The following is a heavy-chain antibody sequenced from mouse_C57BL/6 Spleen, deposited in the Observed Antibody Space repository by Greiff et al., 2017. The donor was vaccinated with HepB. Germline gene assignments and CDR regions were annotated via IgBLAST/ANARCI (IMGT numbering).Heavy chain of an antibody. Sequence: QVQLQQSGPELVKPGASVKISCKASGYAFSSSWMNWVKQRPGKGLEWIGRIYPGDGDTNYNGKFKGKATLTADKSSSTAYMQLSSLTSEDSAVYVCARAGYDGFAYWGQGTLVTVSA. CDR2: IYPGDGDT. D-gene: IGHD2-2*01. J-gene: IGHJ3*01. CDR3: ARAGYDGFAY. CDR1: GYAFSSSW. V-gene: IGHV1-82*01.